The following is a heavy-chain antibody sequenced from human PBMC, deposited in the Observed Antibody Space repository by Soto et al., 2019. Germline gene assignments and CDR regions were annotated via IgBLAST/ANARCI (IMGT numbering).Heavy chain of an antibody. Sequence: PGGSLRLSCSASGFTFSSYAMHWVRQAPGKGLEYVSAISSNGGSTYYADSVKGRFTISRDNAKNSLYLQMNSLRAEDTAEYYCARVVRYFDTPYGMDVWGQGTTVTVSS. J-gene: IGHJ6*02. CDR2: ISSNGGST. V-gene: IGHV3-64*04. CDR3: ARVVRYFDTPYGMDV. D-gene: IGHD3-9*01. CDR1: GFTFSSYA.